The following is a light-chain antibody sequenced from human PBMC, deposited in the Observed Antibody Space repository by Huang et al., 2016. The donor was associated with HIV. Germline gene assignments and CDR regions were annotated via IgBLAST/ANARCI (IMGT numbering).Light chain of an antibody. CDR1: QSVNSN. CDR2: DAS. Sequence: EIVLTQSPATLSLSPGERATLSCRASQSVNSNLAWYQQKPGQAPRLLIYDASNRATGVPARFSGSGSGTDFSLTINSLEPEDFAVYYCHQRSDWPPSTFGQGTKLEIK. CDR3: HQRSDWPPST. J-gene: IGKJ2*01. V-gene: IGKV3-11*01.